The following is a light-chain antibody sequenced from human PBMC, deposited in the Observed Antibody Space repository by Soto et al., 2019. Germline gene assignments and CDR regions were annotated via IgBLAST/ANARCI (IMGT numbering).Light chain of an antibody. V-gene: IGKV3D-20*02. J-gene: IGKJ5*01. CDR1: QSVSSNS. Sequence: EMVLTQSPGTLSLSPGERATLSCRSSQSVSSNSLAWYQQKPGQAPRLLIYGASSRATGIPARFSGSGSGTDFTLTISSLEPEDFAVYYCQQRSNWPITFGQGTRLEIK. CDR3: QQRSNWPIT. CDR2: GAS.